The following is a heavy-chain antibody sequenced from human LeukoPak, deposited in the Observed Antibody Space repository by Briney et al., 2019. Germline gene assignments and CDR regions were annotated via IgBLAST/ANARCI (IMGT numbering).Heavy chain of an antibody. Sequence: ASVKVSCKASGGTFSSYAISWVRQAPGQGLEWMGRIIPILGIANYAQKFQGRVTITADESTSTAYMELSSLRSEDTAVYYCATLDRWGNSVVPAVVIDYWGQGTLVTVSS. J-gene: IGHJ4*02. CDR3: ATLDRWGNSVVPAVVIDY. CDR2: IIPILGIA. D-gene: IGHD2-2*01. CDR1: GGTFSSYA. V-gene: IGHV1-69*04.